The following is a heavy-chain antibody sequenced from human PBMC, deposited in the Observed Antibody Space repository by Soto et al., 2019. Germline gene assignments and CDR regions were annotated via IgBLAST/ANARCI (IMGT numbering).Heavy chain of an antibody. CDR2: IYYSGST. J-gene: IGHJ4*02. D-gene: IGHD3-10*01. Sequence: SETFCLTCTVSGGSLSPSSYYWGWVRQPPGKGLEWIGRIYYSGSTYYNPSLKSRVTISVDKSKNQFSLKLSSVTAADTAVYYCASGGYGTAVWGQGTLVIVSS. CDR3: ASGGYGTAV. CDR1: GGSLSPSSYY. V-gene: IGHV4-39*07.